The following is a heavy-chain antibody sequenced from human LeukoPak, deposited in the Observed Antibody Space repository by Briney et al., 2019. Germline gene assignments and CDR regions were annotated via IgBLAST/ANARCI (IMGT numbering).Heavy chain of an antibody. CDR3: ARVDIVVVPAAHSFDY. D-gene: IGHD2-2*03. V-gene: IGHV1-18*01. J-gene: IGHJ4*02. Sequence: GASVKVSCKASGYTFTSYGISWVRQAPGQGLEWMGWISAYNGNTNYAQKLHGRVTMTTDTSTSTACMELRSLRSDDTAVYYCARVDIVVVPAAHSFDYWGQGTLVTVSS. CDR1: GYTFTSYG. CDR2: ISAYNGNT.